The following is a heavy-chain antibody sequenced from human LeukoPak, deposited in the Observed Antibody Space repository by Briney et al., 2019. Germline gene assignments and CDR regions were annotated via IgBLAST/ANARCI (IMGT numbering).Heavy chain of an antibody. D-gene: IGHD3-10*01. CDR1: GVSFSGYY. Sequence: SETLSLTCAVYGVSFSGYYWSWIRQPPGKGLEWIGEINHSGSTNYNPSLKSRVTISLDTSKNQFSLKLSSVTAADTAVYYCARGAEVWFGELYQFDYWGQGTLVNVSS. CDR3: ARGAEVWFGELYQFDY. V-gene: IGHV4-34*01. CDR2: INHSGST. J-gene: IGHJ4*02.